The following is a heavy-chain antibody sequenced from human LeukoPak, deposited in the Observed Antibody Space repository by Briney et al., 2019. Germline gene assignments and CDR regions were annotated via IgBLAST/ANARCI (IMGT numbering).Heavy chain of an antibody. D-gene: IGHD6-6*01. CDR3: ARAVSSSSAKFDY. Sequence: GGSLRLSCAASGFTFSSYSMNWVRQAPGKGLEWVSYISSSSSTIYYADSVKGRFTISRDNAKNSLYLQMNSLRAEDTAVYYCARAVSSSSAKFDYWGQGTLVTVSS. CDR2: ISSSSSTI. J-gene: IGHJ4*02. CDR1: GFTFSSYS. V-gene: IGHV3-48*04.